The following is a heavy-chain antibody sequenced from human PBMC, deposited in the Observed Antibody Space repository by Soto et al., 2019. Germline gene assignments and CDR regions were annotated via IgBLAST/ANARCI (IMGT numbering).Heavy chain of an antibody. CDR1: GGSISSGGYY. CDR3: ARVGGTTVTPHWYFHL. Sequence: QVQLQESGPGLVKPSQTLSLTCTVSGGSISSGGYYWSWIRQHPGKGLEWIGYIYYSGSTYYNPSLKIRVTISVDTSKNQFSLKLSSVTAADTAVYYCARVGGTTVTPHWYFHLWGRGTLVTVSS. CDR2: IYYSGST. J-gene: IGHJ2*01. V-gene: IGHV4-31*03. D-gene: IGHD4-17*01.